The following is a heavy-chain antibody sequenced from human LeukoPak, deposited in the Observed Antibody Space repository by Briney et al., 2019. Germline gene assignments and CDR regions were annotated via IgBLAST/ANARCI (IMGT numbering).Heavy chain of an antibody. CDR1: GGSISSSNW. V-gene: IGHV4-4*02. J-gene: IGHJ6*02. Sequence: SETLSLTCAVSGGSISSSNWWSWVRQPPGKGLEWIGEIYHSGSTNYNPSLKSRVTISVDTSKNQFSLKLSSVTAADTAVYYCATTTMGYYGMDVWGQGTTVTVSS. D-gene: IGHD1-14*01. CDR3: ATTTMGYYGMDV. CDR2: IYHSGST.